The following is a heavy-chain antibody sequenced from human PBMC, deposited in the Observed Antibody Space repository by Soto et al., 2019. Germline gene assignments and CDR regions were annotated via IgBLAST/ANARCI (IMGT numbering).Heavy chain of an antibody. CDR1: GFTFSSYG. D-gene: IGHD3-10*01. V-gene: IGHV3-30*18. CDR3: AKDSGRGSADYYFDS. CDR2: LSSDGTDR. J-gene: IGHJ4*02. Sequence: LRLSCAASGFTFSSYGMHWVRQAPGKGLEWVVVLSSDGTDRHYADSVKGRFTISRDNSKNTLYLQMNSLRAEDTAVYYCAKDSGRGSADYYFDSWGQGTVVTVSS.